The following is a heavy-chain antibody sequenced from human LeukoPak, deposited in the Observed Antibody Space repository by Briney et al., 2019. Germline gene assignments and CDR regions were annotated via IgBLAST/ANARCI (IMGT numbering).Heavy chain of an antibody. CDR1: GGSISSYY. CDR3: ARDSSYYYGSGSYRWFDP. V-gene: IGHV4-59*12. Sequence: SETLSLTCTVSGGSISSYYWSWIWQPPGKGLEWIGYIYYSGSTNYNPSLKSRVTISVDTSKNQFSLKLSSVTAADTAVYYCARDSSYYYGSGSYRWFDPWGQGTLVTVSS. CDR2: IYYSGST. J-gene: IGHJ5*02. D-gene: IGHD3-10*01.